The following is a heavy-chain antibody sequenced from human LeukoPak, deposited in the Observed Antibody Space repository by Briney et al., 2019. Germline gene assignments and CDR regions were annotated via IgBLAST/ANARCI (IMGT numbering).Heavy chain of an antibody. Sequence: GESLKVSCKGSGYSFTNYWIGWVRQMPGKGLEWMGIIYPGDSDTRYSPSFQGQVTISADKSISTAYLQWSSLKASDTAMYYCARPRDTATVAHIDYWGQGTLVTVSS. CDR2: IYPGDSDT. CDR1: GYSFTNYW. V-gene: IGHV5-51*01. J-gene: IGHJ4*02. CDR3: ARPRDTATVAHIDY. D-gene: IGHD5-18*01.